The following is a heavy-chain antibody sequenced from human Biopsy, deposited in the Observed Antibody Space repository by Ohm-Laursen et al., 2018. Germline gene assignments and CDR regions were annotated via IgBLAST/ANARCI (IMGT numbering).Heavy chain of an antibody. CDR1: GFSFSTYG. Sequence: SLRLSCTASGFSFSTYGIYWVRQAPGRGLEWVSIIGVDGRTIYYADSVKGRFTISRDNSKNTLYLQMNSLRADDTAVYYCAKSGIGTVTRHFDLWGQGTLVTVSS. D-gene: IGHD4-17*01. CDR3: AKSGIGTVTRHFDL. V-gene: IGHV3-NL1*01. CDR2: IGVDGRTI. J-gene: IGHJ4*02.